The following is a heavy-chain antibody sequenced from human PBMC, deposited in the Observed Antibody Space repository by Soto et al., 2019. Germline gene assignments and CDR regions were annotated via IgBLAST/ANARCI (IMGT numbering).Heavy chain of an antibody. CDR1: GYTFTSYG. CDR2: ISAYNGNT. Sequence: ASVKVSCKASGYTFTSYGISWVRQAPGQGLEWMGWISAYNGNTNYAQKLQGRVTMTTDTSTNTAYMELRSLRSDDTAVYYCARESAYDFWSGYYFPDYYGMDVWGQGTTVTVSS. D-gene: IGHD3-3*01. CDR3: ARESAYDFWSGYYFPDYYGMDV. V-gene: IGHV1-18*01. J-gene: IGHJ6*02.